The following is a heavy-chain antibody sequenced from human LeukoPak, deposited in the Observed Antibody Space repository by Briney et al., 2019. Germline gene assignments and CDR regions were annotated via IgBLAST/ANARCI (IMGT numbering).Heavy chain of an antibody. CDR3: AVGYCRSTSCHDAFDI. CDR2: ISWDGGRT. D-gene: IGHD2-2*01. J-gene: IGHJ3*02. Sequence: GGSLRLSCAASGFTFDDDAMEWGRQAPGKGVEWVSLISWDGGRTYYADSLKGRFTISRDNSKNTLYLQMTSLRAEDTALYSCAVGYCRSTSCHDAFDIWGQGTMVTVSS. V-gene: IGHV3-43D*03. CDR1: GFTFDDDA.